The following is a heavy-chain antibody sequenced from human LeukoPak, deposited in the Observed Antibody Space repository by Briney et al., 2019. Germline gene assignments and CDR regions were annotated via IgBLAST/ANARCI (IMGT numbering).Heavy chain of an antibody. D-gene: IGHD1-26*01. J-gene: IGHJ3*02. CDR3: ASGGAWELLRNNAFDI. Sequence: ASVKVSCKASGYTFTSYGISWVRQAPGQGLEWMGWISAYNSNTNYAQKLQGRVTMTTDTSTSTAYMELRSLRSDDTAVYYCASGGAWELLRNNAFDIWGQGTMVTVSS. CDR2: ISAYNSNT. CDR1: GYTFTSYG. V-gene: IGHV1-18*01.